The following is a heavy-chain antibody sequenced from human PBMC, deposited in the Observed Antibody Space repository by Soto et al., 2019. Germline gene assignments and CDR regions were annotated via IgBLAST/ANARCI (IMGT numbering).Heavy chain of an antibody. V-gene: IGHV1-69*13. Sequence: SVKVSCKASGGTFSSYAISWVRQAPGQGLEWMGGIIPIFGTANYAQKFQGRVTITADESTSTAYMELSSLRSEDTAVYYCAGSGGRGAFLLGYYYYGMDVWGQGTTVTVSS. J-gene: IGHJ6*02. CDR1: GGTFSSYA. D-gene: IGHD3-16*01. CDR3: AGSGGRGAFLLGYYYYGMDV. CDR2: IIPIFGTA.